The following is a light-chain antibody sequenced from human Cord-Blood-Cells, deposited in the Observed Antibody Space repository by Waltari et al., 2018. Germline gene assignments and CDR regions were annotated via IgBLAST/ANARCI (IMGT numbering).Light chain of an antibody. J-gene: IGLJ1*01. Sequence: QSALTQPASVSGSPGQSITISCTGTSSDVGGYNLVSWYQPHPGKAPKLMIYEVSNRPSGVSNRFSGSKSGNTASLTISGLQAEDEADYYCSSYTSSSTLVFGTGTKVTVL. CDR1: SSDVGGYNL. CDR3: SSYTSSSTLV. V-gene: IGLV2-14*01. CDR2: EVS.